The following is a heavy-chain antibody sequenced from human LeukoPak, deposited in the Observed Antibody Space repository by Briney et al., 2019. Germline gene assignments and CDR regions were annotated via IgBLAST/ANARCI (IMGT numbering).Heavy chain of an antibody. Sequence: ASVKVSCKASGGTFSSYAISWVRQAPGQGLEWMGGIIPTFGTANYAQKFQGRVTITADESTSTAYMELSSLRSEDTAVYYCAREGYYGSGSYLNWFDPWGQGTLVTVSS. D-gene: IGHD3-10*01. CDR1: GGTFSSYA. CDR3: AREGYYGSGSYLNWFDP. V-gene: IGHV1-69*01. J-gene: IGHJ5*02. CDR2: IIPTFGTA.